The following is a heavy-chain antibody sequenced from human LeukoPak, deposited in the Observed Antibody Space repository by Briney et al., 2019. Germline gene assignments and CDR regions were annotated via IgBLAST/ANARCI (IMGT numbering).Heavy chain of an antibody. Sequence: GGSLRLSCAASGFTFSSYWMHWVRQAPGKGLVWVSRINSDGSSTSYADSVKGRFTISRDNAKNTLYLQMNSLRAEDTAVYYCARRLLYSGYGRPYYYYYYYMDVWGKGTTVTVSS. D-gene: IGHD5-12*01. J-gene: IGHJ6*03. CDR1: GFTFSSYW. V-gene: IGHV3-74*01. CDR3: ARRLLYSGYGRPYYYYYYYMDV. CDR2: INSDGSST.